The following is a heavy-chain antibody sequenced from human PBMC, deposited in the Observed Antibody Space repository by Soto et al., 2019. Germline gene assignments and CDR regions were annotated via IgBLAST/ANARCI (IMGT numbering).Heavy chain of an antibody. CDR1: GFSLSTSGMC. CDR3: ARLAIAAAGRDYYGMDV. V-gene: IGHV2-70*11. J-gene: IGHJ6*02. D-gene: IGHD6-13*01. Sequence: SGPTLVNPTQTLTLTCTFSGFSLSTSGMCVGWIRQPPGKALEWLARIDWDDDKYYSTSLKTRLTISKDTSKNQVVLTMTNMDPVDTATYYCARLAIAAAGRDYYGMDVWGQGTTVTVS. CDR2: IDWDDDK.